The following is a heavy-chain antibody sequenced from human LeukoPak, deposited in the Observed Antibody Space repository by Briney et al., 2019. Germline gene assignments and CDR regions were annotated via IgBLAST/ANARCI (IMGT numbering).Heavy chain of an antibody. Sequence: PGGSLRLSCAASGLTFSDYSMSWVRQAPGKGLEWVSLISGSGDTTNYADSVKGRFTISRENSENTVYLQMNSLGADDTAVYYCAKAFQRGWERDAFAFWGQGTLVTVSS. CDR1: GLTFSDYS. V-gene: IGHV3-23*01. CDR2: ISGSGDTT. D-gene: IGHD1-26*01. J-gene: IGHJ3*01. CDR3: AKAFQRGWERDAFAF.